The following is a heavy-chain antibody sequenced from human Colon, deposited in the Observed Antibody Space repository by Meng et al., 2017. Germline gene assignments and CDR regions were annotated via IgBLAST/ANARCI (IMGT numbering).Heavy chain of an antibody. CDR1: GSTFSNFW. V-gene: IGHV3-74*01. J-gene: IGHJ5*01. CDR2: IRSDGLTT. D-gene: IGHD2-8*01. CDR3: AKDGGNARNWFDS. Sequence: GESLKISCAASGSTFSNFWMHWVRQTPEKGLEWVSRIRSDGLTTTYADSVKGRFSISRDNAKNTLYLQMDSLRAEDTGVYYCAKDGGNARNWFDSWGQGTRVTVSS.